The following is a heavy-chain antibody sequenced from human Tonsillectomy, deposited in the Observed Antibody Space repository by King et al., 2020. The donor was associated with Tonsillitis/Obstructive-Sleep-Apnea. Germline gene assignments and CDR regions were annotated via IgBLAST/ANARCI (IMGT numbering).Heavy chain of an antibody. CDR1: GFSFNSYT. V-gene: IGHV3-64D*06. J-gene: IGHJ4*02. CDR2: ISSIGDTT. CDR3: VKDQGRYCINGVCFYFDY. Sequence: QLVQSGGGLVQPGGSLRLSCSASGFSFNSYTMHWVRQAPGKGLEYVSGISSIGDTTYYADSVKGRFTISRDSSKNTLYLQMGSLRAEDTAVYYCVKDQGRYCINGVCFYFDYWGQGTLVTVSS. D-gene: IGHD2-8*01.